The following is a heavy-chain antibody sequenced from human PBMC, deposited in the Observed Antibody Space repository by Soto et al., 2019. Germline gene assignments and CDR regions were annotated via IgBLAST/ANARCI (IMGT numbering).Heavy chain of an antibody. D-gene: IGHD3-10*01. J-gene: IGHJ5*02. V-gene: IGHV4-59*01. Sequence: PSGTLSLPCPFSCGAINNYYWGLVRQPPGKGLEGIGYIYYRGTTNYPPPLKIRITISVDTSKNQFSLKVSSVTAADTAVYYCARNYDSGSYYNAAWFDPWGQGTLVTVSS. CDR1: CGAINNYY. CDR2: IYYRGTT. CDR3: ARNYDSGSYYNAAWFDP.